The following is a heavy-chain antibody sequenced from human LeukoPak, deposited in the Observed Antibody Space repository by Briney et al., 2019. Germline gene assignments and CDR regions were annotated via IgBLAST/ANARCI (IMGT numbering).Heavy chain of an antibody. CDR1: GGSISSYY. J-gene: IGHJ4*02. V-gene: IGHV4-59*01. CDR2: IYYSGST. D-gene: IGHD4-17*01. CDR3: ARGIYGDFRLFDY. Sequence: SETLSLTCTVSGGSISSYYWSWIRQPPGKGLEWIGYIYYSGSTNYNPSLKSRVTISVDTSKNQFSLKLSSVTAADTAVYYCARGIYGDFRLFDYWGQGTLVTVSS.